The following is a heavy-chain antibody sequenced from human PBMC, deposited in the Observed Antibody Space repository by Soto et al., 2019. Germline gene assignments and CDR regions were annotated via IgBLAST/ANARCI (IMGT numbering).Heavy chain of an antibody. D-gene: IGHD2-21*02. J-gene: IGHJ4*02. Sequence: RLSCAASGFTFSSYGMHWVRQAPGKGLEWVAVISYDGSNKYYADSVKGRFTISRDNSKNTLYLQMNSLRAEDTAVYYCAKDKVPVVVTAPFDYWGQGTLVTVSS. CDR1: GFTFSSYG. V-gene: IGHV3-30*18. CDR2: ISYDGSNK. CDR3: AKDKVPVVVTAPFDY.